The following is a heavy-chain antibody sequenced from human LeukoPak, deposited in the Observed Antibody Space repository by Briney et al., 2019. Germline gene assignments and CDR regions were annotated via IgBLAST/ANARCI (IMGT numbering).Heavy chain of an antibody. J-gene: IGHJ3*02. Sequence: LSLTCTVSGGSISSSSYYWGWIRQPPGKGLEWVSCISSSGSTIHYADSVKGRFTISRDNAKNSLYLQMNSLRAEDTAVYYCARRNCGDYGCAFDIWGQGTMVAVSS. CDR3: ARRNCGDYGCAFDI. CDR2: ISSSGSTI. V-gene: IGHV3-11*04. CDR1: GGSISSSSYY. D-gene: IGHD4-17*01.